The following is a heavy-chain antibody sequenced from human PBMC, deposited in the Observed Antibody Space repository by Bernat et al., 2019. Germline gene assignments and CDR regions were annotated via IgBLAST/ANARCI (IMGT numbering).Heavy chain of an antibody. CDR2: MSYDGSYK. CDR1: GFTFSGYA. J-gene: IGHJ4*02. D-gene: IGHD3-10*01. V-gene: IGHV3-30*04. CDR3: AKEDGSGSTPYYFDY. Sequence: QVQLVESGGGVVQPGRSLRLSCAASGFTFSGYAMHWVRQAPGKGLEWVALMSYDGSYKYFADSVRGRFTMSRDNSKNTLSLQMNSLRGEDTAVYYCAKEDGSGSTPYYFDYWGQGTLVTVSS.